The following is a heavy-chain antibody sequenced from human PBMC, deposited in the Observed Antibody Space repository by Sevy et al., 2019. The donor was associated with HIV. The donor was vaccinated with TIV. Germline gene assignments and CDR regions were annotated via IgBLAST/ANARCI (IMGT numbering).Heavy chain of an antibody. Sequence: GGSLRLSCAASGFTFSTSTMNWVRQGPGKGLEWVSLMTSSGSYILYADSLKGRFTISRDNAKNSVFLQMNSLRVEDTAVYYCVRDGWNYWGQGTLVTVSS. CDR1: GFTFSTST. CDR3: VRDGWNY. CDR2: MTSSGSYI. D-gene: IGHD2-15*01. J-gene: IGHJ4*02. V-gene: IGHV3-21*01.